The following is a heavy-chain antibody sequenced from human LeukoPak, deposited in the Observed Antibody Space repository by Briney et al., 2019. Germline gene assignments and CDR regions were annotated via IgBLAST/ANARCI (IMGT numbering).Heavy chain of an antibody. J-gene: IGHJ4*02. Sequence: PGGSLRLSCAASGFTFSDHYMDWVRQAPGKGLEWVGRVRNRANSYTTEYAASVKGRFTISRDDSKNSLYLQMNSLRAEDTAVYYCASTSSSWYYFDYWGQGTLVTVSS. V-gene: IGHV3-72*01. D-gene: IGHD6-13*01. CDR1: GFTFSDHY. CDR3: ASTSSSWYYFDY. CDR2: VRNRANSYTT.